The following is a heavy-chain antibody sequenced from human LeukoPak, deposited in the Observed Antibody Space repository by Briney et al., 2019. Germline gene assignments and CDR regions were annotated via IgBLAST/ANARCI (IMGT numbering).Heavy chain of an antibody. CDR3: ARDLAPYGDYMGFDY. CDR2: IWYDGSNK. J-gene: IGHJ4*02. CDR1: GFTFSSYG. Sequence: GGSLRLSCAASGFTFSSYGMHWVRQAPGKGLEWVAVIWYDGSNKYYADSVKGRFTISRDNSKNTLYLQMNSLRAEDTAVYYCARDLAPYGDYMGFDYWGQGTLVTVSS. V-gene: IGHV3-33*01. D-gene: IGHD4-17*01.